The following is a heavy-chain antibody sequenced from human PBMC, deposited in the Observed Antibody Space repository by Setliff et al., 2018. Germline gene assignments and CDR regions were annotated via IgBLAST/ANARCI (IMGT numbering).Heavy chain of an antibody. J-gene: IGHJ4*02. Sequence: LSLTCAASGFTFGNYWMNWVRQAPGKGLEWVAVIWYDGTNKYYADSVKGRFTISRDNSKNTLYLQMNSLRAEDTAVYYCASYCSSTSCPFDYWGQGTLVTVSS. CDR1: GFTFGNYW. CDR2: IWYDGTNK. CDR3: ASYCSSTSCPFDY. V-gene: IGHV3-33*08. D-gene: IGHD2-2*01.